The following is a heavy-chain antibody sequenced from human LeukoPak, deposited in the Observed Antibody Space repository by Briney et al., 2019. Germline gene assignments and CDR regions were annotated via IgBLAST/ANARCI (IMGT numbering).Heavy chain of an antibody. J-gene: IGHJ6*03. CDR2: IYSGGRT. V-gene: IGHV3-66*01. Sequence: PGGSLRLSCAASGFSVSSNYMSWVRQAPGKGLEWVSVIYSGGRTYYADSVKGRFTISRDNSKNTLYLQMNSLRAEDTAVYYCARDSYYYYMDVWGKGTTVTISS. CDR1: GFSVSSNY. CDR3: ARDSYYYYMDV.